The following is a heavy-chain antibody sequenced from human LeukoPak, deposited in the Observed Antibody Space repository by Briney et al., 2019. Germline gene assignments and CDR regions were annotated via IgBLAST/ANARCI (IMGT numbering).Heavy chain of an antibody. CDR2: IIPILGIA. D-gene: IGHD3-10*01. J-gene: IGHJ4*02. V-gene: IGHV1-69*04. CDR3: ARAYGSGSYYPPDY. CDR1: GGTFSSYA. Sequence: SVKVSCKASGGTFSSYAISWVRQAPGQGLEWMGRIIPILGIANYAQKFQGRVTITADKSTSTAYMELSSLRSEDTAVYYCARAYGSGSYYPPDYWGQGTLVTVSS.